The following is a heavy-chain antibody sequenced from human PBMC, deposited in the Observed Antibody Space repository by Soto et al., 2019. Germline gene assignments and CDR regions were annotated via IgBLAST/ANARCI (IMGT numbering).Heavy chain of an antibody. J-gene: IGHJ4*02. Sequence: SETLSLTCTVSGGSISSYYWSWIRQPPGKGLEWIGYIYYSGSTNYNPSLKSRVTISVDTSKNQFSLKLSSVTAADTAVYYCATAEPLGYSYGYAYWGQGTLVTVSS. D-gene: IGHD5-18*01. V-gene: IGHV4-59*01. CDR3: ATAEPLGYSYGYAY. CDR2: IYYSGST. CDR1: GGSISSYY.